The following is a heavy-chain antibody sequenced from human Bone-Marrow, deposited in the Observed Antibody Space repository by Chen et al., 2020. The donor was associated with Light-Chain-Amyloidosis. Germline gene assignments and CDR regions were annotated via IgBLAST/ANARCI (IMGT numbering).Heavy chain of an antibody. Sequence: QVRLVQLGGRIVQPGRSLRLSCAASRSTLSGYTMHWVRQAPGRGLQWVAVILYDGSTKYYTDSVKGRFTVSRDRSTLYLQMDSLRAEDTAIYYCATTDFDYWGQGTLVTVSS. CDR2: ILYDGSTK. J-gene: IGHJ4*02. CDR1: RSTLSGYT. CDR3: ATTDFDY. V-gene: IGHV3-30*04.